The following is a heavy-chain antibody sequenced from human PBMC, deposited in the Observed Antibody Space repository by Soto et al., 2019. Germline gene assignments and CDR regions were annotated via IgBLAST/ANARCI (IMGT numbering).Heavy chain of an antibody. Sequence: QVQLVQSGAEVKKPGSSVNVSCKASGGTFSSYAISWVRQAPGQGLEWMGGIIPIFGTANYAQTFQGRVTITADESTGIAYMELSSMRSEDTAVYYCARGRAYDILTGYDYWGQGTLVTVSS. V-gene: IGHV1-69*01. J-gene: IGHJ4*02. CDR3: ARGRAYDILTGYDY. CDR1: GGTFSSYA. D-gene: IGHD3-9*01. CDR2: IIPIFGTA.